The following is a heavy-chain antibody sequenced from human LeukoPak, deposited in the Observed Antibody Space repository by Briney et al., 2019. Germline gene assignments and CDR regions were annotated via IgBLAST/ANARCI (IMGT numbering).Heavy chain of an antibody. D-gene: IGHD5-12*01. V-gene: IGHV3-21*01. Sequence: GGSLRLSCAASGFTFSSYWMNWVRQAPGKGLEWVSSISSSSSYIYYADSVKGRFTISRDNAKNSLYLQMNSLRAEDTAVYYCARDWGYSGYDLNYYYYGMDVWGQGTTVTVSS. J-gene: IGHJ6*02. CDR3: ARDWGYSGYDLNYYYYGMDV. CDR1: GFTFSSYW. CDR2: ISSSSSYI.